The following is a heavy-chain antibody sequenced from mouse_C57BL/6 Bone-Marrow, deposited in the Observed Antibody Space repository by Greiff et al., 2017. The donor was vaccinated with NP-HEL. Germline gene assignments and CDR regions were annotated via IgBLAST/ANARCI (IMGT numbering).Heavy chain of an antibody. CDR1: GFTFSSYA. J-gene: IGHJ2*01. V-gene: IGHV5-4*01. Sequence: EVQGVESGGGLVKPGGSLKLSCAASGFTFSSYAMSWVRQTPEKRLEWVATISDGGSYTYYPDNVKGRFTISRDNAKNNLYLQMSHLKSEDTAMYYCARANLYFDYWGKGTTLTVSS. CDR3: ARANLYFDY. CDR2: ISDGGSYT.